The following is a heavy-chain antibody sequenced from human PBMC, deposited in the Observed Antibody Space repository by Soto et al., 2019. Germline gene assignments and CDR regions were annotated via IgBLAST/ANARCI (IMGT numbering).Heavy chain of an antibody. V-gene: IGHV3-53*01. J-gene: IGHJ6*02. CDR3: AREKFGAAAGTFSLYYYYGMDV. CDR1: GFTVSSNY. D-gene: IGHD6-13*01. Sequence: GGSLRLSCAASGFTVSSNYMSWVRQAPGKGLEWVSVIYSGGSTYYADSVKGRFTISRDNSKNTLYLQMNSLRAEDTAVYYCAREKFGAAAGTFSLYYYYGMDVWGQGTTVTSP. CDR2: IYSGGST.